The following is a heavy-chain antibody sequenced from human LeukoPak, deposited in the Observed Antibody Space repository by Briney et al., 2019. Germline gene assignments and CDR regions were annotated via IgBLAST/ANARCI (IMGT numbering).Heavy chain of an antibody. V-gene: IGHV1-8*01. CDR2: INPNSGST. Sequence: VASVKVSCKASGYAFTSYDINWVRQATGQGLEWMGWINPNSGSTDSAQKFQGRVTMTANKSISTAYMELNNLRSEDTAVYYCARLVGCGTTICYSPDNWFDPWGQGTLVTVSS. J-gene: IGHJ5*02. CDR3: ARLVGCGTTICYSPDNWFDP. CDR1: GYAFTSYD. D-gene: IGHD2-2*01.